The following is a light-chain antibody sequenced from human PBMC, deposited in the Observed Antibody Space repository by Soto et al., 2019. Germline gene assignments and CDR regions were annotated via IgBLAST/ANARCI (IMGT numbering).Light chain of an antibody. J-gene: IGKJ1*01. V-gene: IGKV1-5*01. CDR3: QQYNSYSPWP. CDR2: DAS. Sequence: DIQMNQSPSTLSASVGDRVTITCRASQSISSWLAWYQQKPGKAPKLLIYDASSLESGVPSRFSGSGSGTEFTLTISSLQPDDFATYYCQQYNSYSPWPFGQGTNADI. CDR1: QSISSW.